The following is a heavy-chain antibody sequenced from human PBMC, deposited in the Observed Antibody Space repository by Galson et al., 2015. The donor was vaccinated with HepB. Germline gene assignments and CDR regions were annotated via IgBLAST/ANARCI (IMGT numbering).Heavy chain of an antibody. J-gene: IGHJ6*03. CDR3: AKRISITCFGPGKNYMDV. Sequence: SLRLSCAASGFTFSSHAMSWVRQAPGKGLEWVSGISGSGDTTYYAGSVEGRFTISRDNSKNTLYMQINSLTAEDTAVYYCAKRISITCFGPGKNYMDVWGKGTTVTVSS. D-gene: IGHD3-3*01. CDR2: ISGSGDTT. CDR1: GFTFSSHA. V-gene: IGHV3-23*01.